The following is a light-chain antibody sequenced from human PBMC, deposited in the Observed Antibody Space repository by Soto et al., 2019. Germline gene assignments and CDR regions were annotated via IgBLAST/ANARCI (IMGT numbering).Light chain of an antibody. Sequence: EFVLTQSPGTLSLSPGERATLSCRASQSLANSFIAWYQQKPGQAPRLLIYGASTRATGIPARFSGSESGTEFTLSISSLQSEDFAVYYCQQYNNWPPITFGQGRRLEIK. CDR1: QSLANSF. V-gene: IGKV3-15*01. J-gene: IGKJ5*01. CDR2: GAS. CDR3: QQYNNWPPIT.